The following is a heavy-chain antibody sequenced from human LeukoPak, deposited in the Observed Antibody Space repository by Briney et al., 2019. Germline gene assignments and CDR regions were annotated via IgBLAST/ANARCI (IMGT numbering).Heavy chain of an antibody. CDR1: GGSLSSYY. V-gene: IGHV4-59*01. D-gene: IGHD6-19*01. Sequence: SETLSLTCTVSGGSLSSYYWSWIRQPPGKGLEWIGYIYYSGSTNYNPSLRSRVTISVDTSKNQFSLKLSSVTAADTAVYYCASTLAVAGSDYWGQGTLVTVSS. CDR3: ASTLAVAGSDY. CDR2: IYYSGST. J-gene: IGHJ4*02.